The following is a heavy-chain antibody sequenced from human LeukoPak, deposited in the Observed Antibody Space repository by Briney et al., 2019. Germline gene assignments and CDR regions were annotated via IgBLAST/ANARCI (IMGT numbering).Heavy chain of an antibody. CDR1: GYTFTGYY. V-gene: IGHV1-2*02. CDR3: ARLPAAYCGGDCYGRGYYFDC. CDR2: INPNSGGT. Sequence: ASVKVSCKASGYTFTGYYMHWVRQAPGQGLEWMGWINPNSGGTNYAQKFQGRVTMTRDTSISTAYMELSRLRSDDTAVYYCARLPAAYCGGDCYGRGYYFDCWGQGTLVTVSS. J-gene: IGHJ4*02. D-gene: IGHD2-21*02.